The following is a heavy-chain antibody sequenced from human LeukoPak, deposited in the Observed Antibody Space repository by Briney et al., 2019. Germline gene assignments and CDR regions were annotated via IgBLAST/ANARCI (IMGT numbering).Heavy chain of an antibody. Sequence: ASVKVSCKASGYTFTSYGISWVRQAPGQGLEWMGWISAYNGNTNYAQKLQGRVTMTTDTSTSTAYMELRSLRSDDTAVYYCARDKGYCSGGSCYGLYYFVYWGQGTLVTVSS. CDR1: GYTFTSYG. D-gene: IGHD2-15*01. J-gene: IGHJ4*02. CDR2: ISAYNGNT. CDR3: ARDKGYCSGGSCYGLYYFVY. V-gene: IGHV1-18*01.